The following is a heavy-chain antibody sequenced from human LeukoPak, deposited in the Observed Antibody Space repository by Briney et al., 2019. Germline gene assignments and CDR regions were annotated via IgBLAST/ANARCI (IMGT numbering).Heavy chain of an antibody. CDR3: ATDWTLRGVPTFFDP. CDR1: GFTIENHV. J-gene: IGHJ5*02. V-gene: IGHV3-23*01. D-gene: IGHD3-10*01. CDR2: QSGSGHNT. Sequence: GRSLRLSCEASGFTIENHVMTWVRQAPGKGPVWVASQSGSGHNTYYSESVRGRFAISRDNSKNTVFLQMNSLRVEDTAIYYCATDWTLRGVPTFFDPWGQGTVVSVSS.